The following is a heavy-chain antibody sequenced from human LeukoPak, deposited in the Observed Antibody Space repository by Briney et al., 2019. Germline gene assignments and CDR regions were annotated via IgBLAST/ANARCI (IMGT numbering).Heavy chain of an antibody. CDR2: ISYDGSNK. J-gene: IGHJ4*02. Sequence: GGSLSLSCAASGFTFSSYAMNWVRQAPGKGLEWVAVISYDGSNKYYADPVKGRFTISRDNSKNTLYLQMNSLRAEDTAVYYCARELRGNYAFDYWGQGTLVTVSS. CDR3: ARELRGNYAFDY. CDR1: GFTFSSYA. D-gene: IGHD1-7*01. V-gene: IGHV3-30*04.